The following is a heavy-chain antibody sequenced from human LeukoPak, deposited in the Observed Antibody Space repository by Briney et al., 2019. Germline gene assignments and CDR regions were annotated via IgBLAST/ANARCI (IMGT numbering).Heavy chain of an antibody. V-gene: IGHV3-30*18. Sequence: GGPMRLSCAACGFTFSSCGMHWVRQAPGKGLEWVADISCGECNKFYADSVKGRFTISRDNSKHTLYLQMNSLRAEDTAVYYCAKVGSLSYYGWGSPLNAFDIWGQGTMVTVSS. CDR1: GFTFSSCG. CDR3: AKVGSLSYYGWGSPLNAFDI. J-gene: IGHJ3*02. CDR2: ISCGECNK. D-gene: IGHD3-10*01.